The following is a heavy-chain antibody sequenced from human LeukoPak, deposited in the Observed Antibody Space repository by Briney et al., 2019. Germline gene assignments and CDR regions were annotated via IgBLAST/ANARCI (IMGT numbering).Heavy chain of an antibody. J-gene: IGHJ3*02. CDR1: GFTFSKYA. CDR3: GKDPNGDYVGAFDI. V-gene: IGHV3-23*01. Sequence: PGGSLRLSCAASGFTFSKYAMSWVRQVPGKGLEWVSSITAPGGRTYYADSVKGRFTISRDSSTNTLFLQMNSLRDEDTAVYYCGKDPNGDYVGAFDIWGQGTMVTASS. CDR2: ITAPGGRT. D-gene: IGHD2-21*02.